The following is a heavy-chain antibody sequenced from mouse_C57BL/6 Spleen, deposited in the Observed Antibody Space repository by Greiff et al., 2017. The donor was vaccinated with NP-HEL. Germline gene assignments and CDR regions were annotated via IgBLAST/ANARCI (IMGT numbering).Heavy chain of an antibody. V-gene: IGHV14-4*01. Sequence: EVQLQQSGAELVRPGASVKLSCTASGFNIKDDYMHWVKQRPEQGLEWIGWIDPENGDTEYASKFQGKATITADTSSNTAYLQLSSLTSGDTAVYYCTTLWLRRNFDVWGTGTTVTVSS. D-gene: IGHD2-2*01. CDR2: IDPENGDT. CDR3: TTLWLRRNFDV. J-gene: IGHJ1*03. CDR1: GFNIKDDY.